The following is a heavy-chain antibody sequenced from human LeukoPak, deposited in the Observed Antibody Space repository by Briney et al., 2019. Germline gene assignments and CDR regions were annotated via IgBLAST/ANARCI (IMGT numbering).Heavy chain of an antibody. J-gene: IGHJ4*02. V-gene: IGHV3-23*01. CDR2: ISGSGGST. Sequence: HPGGSLRLSCAASGFTFSSYAMSWVRQAPGKGLEWVSAISGSGGSTYYADSVKGRFTISRDNSKNTLYLQMNSLRAEDTAVYYCARGPHYYDSSGYYEDYWGQGTLVTVSS. CDR1: GFTFSSYA. D-gene: IGHD3-22*01. CDR3: ARGPHYYDSSGYYEDY.